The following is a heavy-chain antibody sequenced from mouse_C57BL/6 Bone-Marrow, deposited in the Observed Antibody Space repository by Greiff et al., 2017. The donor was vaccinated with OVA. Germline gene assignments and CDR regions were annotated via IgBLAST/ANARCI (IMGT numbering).Heavy chain of an antibody. CDR1: GFTFSDAW. Sequence: EVKLMESGGGLVQPGGSMKLSCAASGFTFSDAWMDWVRQSPEKGLEWVAEIRNKANNHATYYAESVKGRFTISRDDSKSSVYLQMNSLRAEDTGIYYCTSPYYYGSSHYYAMDYWGQGTSVTVSS. J-gene: IGHJ4*01. CDR3: TSPYYYGSSHYYAMDY. CDR2: IRNKANNHAT. D-gene: IGHD1-1*01. V-gene: IGHV6-6*01.